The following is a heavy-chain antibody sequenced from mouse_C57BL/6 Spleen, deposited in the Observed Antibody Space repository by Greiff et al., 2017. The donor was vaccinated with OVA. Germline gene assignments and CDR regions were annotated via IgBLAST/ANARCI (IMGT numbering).Heavy chain of an antibody. Sequence: QVQLQQPGAELVKPGASVKVSCKASGYTFTSYWMHWVKQRPGQGLEWIGRIHPSDSDPTYNQKFKGKATLTVDKSSSTAYMQLSSLTSEDSAVYYGANIGGLGRAMDYWGQGTSVTVSS. J-gene: IGHJ4*01. CDR3: ANIGGLGRAMDY. CDR2: IHPSDSDP. CDR1: GYTFTSYW. D-gene: IGHD4-1*01. V-gene: IGHV1-74*01.